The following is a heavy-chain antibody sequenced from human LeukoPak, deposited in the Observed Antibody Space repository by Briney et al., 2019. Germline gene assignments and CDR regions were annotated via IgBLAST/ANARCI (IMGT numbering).Heavy chain of an antibody. CDR3: AKGVFRGYCSGGSCYEPRFDS. CDR2: ISGSGGST. Sequence: GGSLRLSCAASGFTFNSYAMSWVRQAPGKGLEWVSAISGSGGSTYYADSVKGRFTISRDNSKNTLYLQMNSLRAEDTALYYCAKGVFRGYCSGGSCYEPRFDSWGQGTLVTVSS. CDR1: GFTFNSYA. V-gene: IGHV3-23*01. J-gene: IGHJ4*02. D-gene: IGHD2-15*01.